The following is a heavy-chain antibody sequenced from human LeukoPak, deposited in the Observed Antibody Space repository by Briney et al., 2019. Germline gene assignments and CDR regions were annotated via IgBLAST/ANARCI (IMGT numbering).Heavy chain of an antibody. Sequence: ASVKVSCKASGYTFTNYYIHWVRQAPGQGLEWMGIINPSGGSTSFAQKFQGRVTMTRDTSTSTVYMELSSLRSEDTAVYYCARDVGPSQSSGCYYFDSWGQGTLVTVSS. V-gene: IGHV1-46*01. CDR3: ARDVGPSQSSGCYYFDS. CDR1: GYTFTNYY. J-gene: IGHJ4*02. D-gene: IGHD6-19*01. CDR2: INPSGGST.